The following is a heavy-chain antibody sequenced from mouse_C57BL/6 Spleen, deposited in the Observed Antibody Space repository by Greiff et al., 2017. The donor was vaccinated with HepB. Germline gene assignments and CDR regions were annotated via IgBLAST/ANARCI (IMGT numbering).Heavy chain of an antibody. CDR2: IRFKSDNSAT. CDR1: GFTFSNYW. J-gene: IGHJ2*01. Sequence: VKLQESGGGLVQPGASMKLSCVASGFTFSNYWMNWVRQSPEKGLEWVAQIRFKSDNSATHYAESVKGRFTISRDESTSTVYLQMHNLRAEDSGIYYCAGREGRCNYFDGWGKGTTLTVSS. V-gene: IGHV6-3*01. CDR3: AGREGRCNYFDG. D-gene: IGHD1-1*01.